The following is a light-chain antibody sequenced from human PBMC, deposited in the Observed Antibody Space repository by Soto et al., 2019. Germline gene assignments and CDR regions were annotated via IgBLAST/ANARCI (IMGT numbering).Light chain of an antibody. CDR1: TSDVGGYNY. CDR3: SSYTSSTTPVV. J-gene: IGLJ2*01. V-gene: IGLV2-14*03. CDR2: DVT. Sequence: QSALTQPASVSGSPGQSITISCTGTTSDVGGYNYVSWYQQHPGKAPKLMIYDVTNRPSGVSNRFSGSKSVNTASLTISGLQAEDEADYYCSSYTSSTTPVVFAGGTKLTVL.